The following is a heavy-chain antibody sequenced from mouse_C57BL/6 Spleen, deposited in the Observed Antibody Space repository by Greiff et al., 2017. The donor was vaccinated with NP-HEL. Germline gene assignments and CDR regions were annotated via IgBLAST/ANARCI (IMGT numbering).Heavy chain of an antibody. CDR2: ISSGGSYT. Sequence: EVQGVESGGDLVKPGGSLKLSCAASGFTFSSYGMSWVRQTPDKRLEWVATISSGGSYTYYPDSVKGRFTISRDNAKNTLYLQMSSLKSEDTAMYYCARGAVVATDYAMDYWGQGTSVTVSS. J-gene: IGHJ4*01. V-gene: IGHV5-6*01. D-gene: IGHD1-1*01. CDR1: GFTFSSYG. CDR3: ARGAVVATDYAMDY.